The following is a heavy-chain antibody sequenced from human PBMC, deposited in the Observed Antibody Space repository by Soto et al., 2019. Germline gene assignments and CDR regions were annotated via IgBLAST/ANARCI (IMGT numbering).Heavy chain of an antibody. V-gene: IGHV3-33*01. CDR2: IWYDGSNK. CDR1: GFTFSSYG. Sequence: QVQLVESGGGVVQPGRSLRLSCAASGFTFSSYGMHWVRQAPGKGQEWVAVIWYDGSNKYYADSVKGRFTISRDNSKNTLYLQMNSLRAEDTAVHYCARDPPRFGEGQPFDPWGHGTLVTVSS. CDR3: ARDPPRFGEGQPFDP. D-gene: IGHD3-10*01. J-gene: IGHJ5*02.